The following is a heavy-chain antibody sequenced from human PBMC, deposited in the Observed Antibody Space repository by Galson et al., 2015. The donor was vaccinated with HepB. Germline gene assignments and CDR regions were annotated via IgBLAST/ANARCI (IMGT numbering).Heavy chain of an antibody. CDR3: AKSHSSAYDEAFDY. D-gene: IGHD3-22*01. J-gene: IGHJ4*02. CDR1: GFSFSSYG. Sequence: SLRLSCAASGFSFSSYGLHWVRQAPGKGLEWVAIISYDGSNRYYADSVRGRFTISRDNSKNTLYLQMSSPRAEDTAVYYCAKSHSSAYDEAFDYWGQGTLVTVSS. V-gene: IGHV3-30*18. CDR2: ISYDGSNR.